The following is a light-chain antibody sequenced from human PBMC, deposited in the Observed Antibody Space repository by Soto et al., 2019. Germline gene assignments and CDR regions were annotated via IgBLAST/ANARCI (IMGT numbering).Light chain of an antibody. V-gene: IGKV3D-20*01. J-gene: IGKJ3*01. Sequence: IVLTQSPATLSLSAGDRAVLSCRASQSVSLNYLAWYQHKPGQVPRLLISDASIRAAGVPDRFNGAGSGTDFTLTISRLEPDDFAVYYCQQYGSSPFNFGPGTKVDIK. CDR1: QSVSLNY. CDR3: QQYGSSPFN. CDR2: DAS.